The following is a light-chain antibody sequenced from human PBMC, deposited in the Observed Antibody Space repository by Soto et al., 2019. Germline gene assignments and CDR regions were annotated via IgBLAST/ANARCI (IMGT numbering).Light chain of an antibody. CDR3: SSHTRSSTRV. J-gene: IGLJ1*01. CDR1: SSDVGGYNY. CDR2: DVS. V-gene: IGLV2-14*01. Sequence: QSALTQPASVSGSPGQSITISCTGTSSDVGGYNYVSWYQQHPGKAPKLMIYDVSNRPSGVSNRFSGSKSANTASLTISGLQAEDEADYYCSSHTRSSTRVLGTGTKLTVL.